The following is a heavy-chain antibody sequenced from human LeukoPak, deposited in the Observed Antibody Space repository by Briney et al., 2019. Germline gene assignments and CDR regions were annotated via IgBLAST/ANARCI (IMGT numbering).Heavy chain of an antibody. D-gene: IGHD3-22*01. Sequence: PGGSLRLSCAASGFTFSRYWVHWVRQAPGKGLVWVSRINSDGSSTNYADSVKGRFTISRDNAKNTLYVQMNSLRAEDTAVYYCARSYGYYYVDYWGQGTLVTVSS. CDR2: INSDGSST. V-gene: IGHV3-74*01. CDR1: GFTFSRYW. CDR3: ARSYGYYYVDY. J-gene: IGHJ4*02.